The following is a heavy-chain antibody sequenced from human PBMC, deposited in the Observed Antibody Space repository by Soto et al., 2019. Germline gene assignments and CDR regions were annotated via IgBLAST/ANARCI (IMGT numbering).Heavy chain of an antibody. CDR3: AKEEALPRYCSGGSCYSGFDY. CDR1: GFTFSSYG. CDR2: ISYDGSNK. D-gene: IGHD2-15*01. V-gene: IGHV3-30*18. J-gene: IGHJ4*02. Sequence: GSLRLSCAASGFTFSSYGMHWVRQAPGKGLEWVAVISYDGSNKYYADSVKGRFTISRDNSKNTLYLQMNSLRAEDTAVYYCAKEEALPRYCSGGSCYSGFDYWGQGTLVTVSS.